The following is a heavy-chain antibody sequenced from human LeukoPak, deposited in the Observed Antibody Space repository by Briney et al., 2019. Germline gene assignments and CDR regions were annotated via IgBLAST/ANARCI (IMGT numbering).Heavy chain of an antibody. CDR2: IIPIFGTA. D-gene: IGHD3-10*01. CDR3: AREWVRGVIIPRETPFYNPRMIDYYYMDV. J-gene: IGHJ6*03. CDR1: GGTFSSYA. Sequence: GASVKVSCKASGGTFSSYAISWVRQAPGQGLEWMGGIIPIFGTANYAQKFQGRVTITADKSTSTAYMELSSLRSEDTAVYYCAREWVRGVIIPRETPFYNPRMIDYYYMDVWGKGTTVTVSS. V-gene: IGHV1-69*06.